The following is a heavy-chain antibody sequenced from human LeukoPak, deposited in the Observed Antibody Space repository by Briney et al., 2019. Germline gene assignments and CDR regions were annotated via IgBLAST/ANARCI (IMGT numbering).Heavy chain of an antibody. CDR1: GFTFNSYG. Sequence: PGGSLRLSCAASGFTFNSYGMHWVRQAPGKGLEWVAVISYDGSNKYYADSVKGRFTISRDNSKNTLYLQMNSLRAEDTAVYYCAKGSSSWYTGTVDAFDIWGQGTMVTVSS. V-gene: IGHV3-30*18. J-gene: IGHJ3*02. CDR3: AKGSSSWYTGTVDAFDI. D-gene: IGHD6-13*01. CDR2: ISYDGSNK.